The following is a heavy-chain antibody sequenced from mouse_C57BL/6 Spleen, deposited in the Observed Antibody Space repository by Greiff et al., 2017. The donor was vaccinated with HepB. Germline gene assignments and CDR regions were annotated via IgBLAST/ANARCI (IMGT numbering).Heavy chain of an antibody. CDR3: ARNYGSSYRYFDY. Sequence: VTLKVSGPELVKPGASVKISCKASGYSFTGYYMHWVKQSHGNILDWIGYIYPYNGVSSYNQKFKGKATLTVDKSSSTAYMELRSLTSEDSAVYYCARNYGSSYRYFDYWGQGTTLTVSS. J-gene: IGHJ2*01. CDR1: GYSFTGYY. D-gene: IGHD1-1*01. V-gene: IGHV1-31*01. CDR2: IYPYNGVS.